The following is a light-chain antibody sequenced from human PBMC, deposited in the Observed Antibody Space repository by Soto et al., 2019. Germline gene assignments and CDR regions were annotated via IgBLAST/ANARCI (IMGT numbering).Light chain of an antibody. CDR1: SSDIGGYNY. CDR2: EVS. CDR3: SSYTSSSPVV. V-gene: IGLV2-14*01. J-gene: IGLJ2*01. Sequence: QSVLTQPASVSGSPGQSITLSCTGTSSDIGGYNYVSWYQQHPGKAPKLMIYEVSNRPSGVSNRFSGSKSGNTAYLTISGLQAEDEADYYCSSYTSSSPVVFGGGTKLTVI.